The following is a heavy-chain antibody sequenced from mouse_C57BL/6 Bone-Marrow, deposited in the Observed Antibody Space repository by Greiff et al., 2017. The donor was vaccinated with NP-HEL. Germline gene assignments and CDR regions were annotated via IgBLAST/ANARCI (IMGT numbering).Heavy chain of an antibody. V-gene: IGHV1-15*01. D-gene: IGHD2-2*01. Sequence: VQLQESGAELVRPGASVTLSCKASGYTFTDYEMHWVKQTPVHGLEWIGAIDPETGGTAYNQKFKGKAILTADKSSSTAYMELRSLTSEDSAVYYCTRLRIYYGYEGNAMDYWGQGTSVTVSS. CDR3: TRLRIYYGYEGNAMDY. CDR2: IDPETGGT. CDR1: GYTFTDYE. J-gene: IGHJ4*01.